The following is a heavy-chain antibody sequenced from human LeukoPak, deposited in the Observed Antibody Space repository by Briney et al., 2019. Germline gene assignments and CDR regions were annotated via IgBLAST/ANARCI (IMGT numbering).Heavy chain of an antibody. J-gene: IGHJ4*02. D-gene: IGHD3-10*01. V-gene: IGHV1-69*01. Sequence: SVKVSCKASGGTFSSYAISWVRQAPGQGLEWMGGIIPIFGTANYAQKFQGRVTITADESTSTAYMELSSLRSEDTAVYHCARATLGSGSYQPLGTRFDYWGQGTLVTVSS. CDR1: GGTFSSYA. CDR3: ARATLGSGSYQPLGTRFDY. CDR2: IIPIFGTA.